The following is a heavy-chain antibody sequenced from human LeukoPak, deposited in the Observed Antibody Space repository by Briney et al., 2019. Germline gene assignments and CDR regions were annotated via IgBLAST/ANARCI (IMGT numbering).Heavy chain of an antibody. V-gene: IGHV4-59*01. J-gene: IGHJ4*02. D-gene: IGHD4-17*01. Sequence: SETLSLTCPVSGGSISGSYWSWIRQPPGKGLEWIAYMYNSGSTNYNPSLKSRVTISIDTSKNQFSLKLSSLTAADTAIYYCARGIESYGDYGYWGQGILVTVSS. CDR2: MYNSGST. CDR3: ARGIESYGDYGY. CDR1: GGSISGSY.